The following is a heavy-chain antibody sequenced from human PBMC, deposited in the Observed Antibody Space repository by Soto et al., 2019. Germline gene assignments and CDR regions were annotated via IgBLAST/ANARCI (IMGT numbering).Heavy chain of an antibody. CDR1: GFTFSSYS. CDR3: ARDLPSLRGGSYGGYSNYYYGMDV. Sequence: EVQLVESGGGLVQPGGSLRLSCAASGFTFSSYSMNWVRQAPGKGLEWVSYISSSSSTIYYADSVKGRFTISRDNAKNSLNLQMNSLRDEDTAVYYCARDLPSLRGGSYGGYSNYYYGMDVWGQGTTVTVSS. CDR2: ISSSSSTI. V-gene: IGHV3-48*02. D-gene: IGHD2-21*01. J-gene: IGHJ6*02.